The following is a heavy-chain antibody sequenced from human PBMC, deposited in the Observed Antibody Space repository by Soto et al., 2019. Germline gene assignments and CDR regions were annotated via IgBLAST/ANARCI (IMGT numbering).Heavy chain of an antibody. Sequence: GGSLRLSCTASGFTFSSYALIWVRLAPGKGLEWVSAISDSGGSAYYADSVKGRFTMSRDNSKNTLYLQMSGLRAEDTAVYYCAKDGCSRTSCYHFDYGGQGTVVTSPQ. V-gene: IGHV3-23*01. J-gene: IGHJ4*02. CDR3: AKDGCSRTSCYHFDY. CDR2: ISDSGGSA. D-gene: IGHD2-2*01. CDR1: GFTFSSYA.